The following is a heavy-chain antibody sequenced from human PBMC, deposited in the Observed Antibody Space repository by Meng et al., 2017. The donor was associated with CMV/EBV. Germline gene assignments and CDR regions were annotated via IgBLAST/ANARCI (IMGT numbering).Heavy chain of an antibody. V-gene: IGHV4-4*07. CDR1: GGFFRCFF. J-gene: IGHJ4*02. Sequence: QVQVQEPGPGLVRPSGPRSFPSRVRGGFFRCFFWTWLRQPAGKGLEWIGRIYSTGGTNYNPSFESRVTISLDGSNNQFSLKLNSVTAADTAIYYCARERGDDSGYNFDSWGQGTLVTVSS. CDR3: ARERGDDSGYNFDS. CDR2: IYSTGGT. D-gene: IGHD3-22*01.